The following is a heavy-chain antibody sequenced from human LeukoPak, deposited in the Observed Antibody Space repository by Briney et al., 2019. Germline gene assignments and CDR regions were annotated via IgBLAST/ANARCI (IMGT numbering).Heavy chain of an antibody. J-gene: IGHJ4*02. CDR1: GGSFSGYY. V-gene: IGHV4-34*01. D-gene: IGHD2-15*01. CDR3: AREDCSGGSRYVN. CDR2: INHSGST. Sequence: PAETLSLTCAVYGGSFSGYYWSWIRQPPGKGLEWIGEINHSGSTNYNPSLKSRVTISVDTSKNQFSLKLSSVTAADTAVYYCAREDCSGGSRYVNWGQGTLVTVSS.